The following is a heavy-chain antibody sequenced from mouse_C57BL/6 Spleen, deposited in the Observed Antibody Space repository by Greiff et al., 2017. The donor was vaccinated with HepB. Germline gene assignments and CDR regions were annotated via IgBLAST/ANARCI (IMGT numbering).Heavy chain of an antibody. CDR1: GYSITSGYY. CDR3: ARCVSYYAMDY. CDR2: ISYAGSN. Sequence: EVQVVESGPGLVKPSQSLSLTCSVTGYSITSGYYWNWIRQFPGNKLEWMGYISYAGSNNYNPSLKNRISITRDTSKNQFFLKLNSVTTEDTSTYYCARCVSYYAMDYWGQGTSVTVSS. J-gene: IGHJ4*01. V-gene: IGHV3-6*01.